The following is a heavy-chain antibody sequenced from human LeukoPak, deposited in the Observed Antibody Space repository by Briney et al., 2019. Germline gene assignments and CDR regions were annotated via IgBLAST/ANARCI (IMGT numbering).Heavy chain of an antibody. CDR3: ARDNGSGNAFDI. CDR2: IYYSGST. CDR1: GGSISSGGYY. V-gene: IGHV4-31*03. J-gene: IGHJ3*02. D-gene: IGHD1-26*01. Sequence: SQTLSLTCTVSGGSISSGGYYWGWIRQHPGKGLEWIGYIYYSGSTYYNPSLKSRVTISVDTSKNQFSLKLSSVTAADTAVYYCARDNGSGNAFDIWGQGTMVTVSS.